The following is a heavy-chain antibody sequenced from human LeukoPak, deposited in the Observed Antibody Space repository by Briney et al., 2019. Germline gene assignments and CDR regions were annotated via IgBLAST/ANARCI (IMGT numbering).Heavy chain of an antibody. Sequence: GGSLRLSCAASGFTVSSNYMSWVRQAPGKGLEWVSVIYSGGRTYYADSVKGRFTISRDNSKNTLDLQMSSLRAEDTAVYYCARDQLWIVYWGQGTLVTVSS. CDR2: IYSGGRT. V-gene: IGHV3-66*01. J-gene: IGHJ4*02. CDR1: GFTVSSNY. CDR3: ARDQLWIVY. D-gene: IGHD5-18*01.